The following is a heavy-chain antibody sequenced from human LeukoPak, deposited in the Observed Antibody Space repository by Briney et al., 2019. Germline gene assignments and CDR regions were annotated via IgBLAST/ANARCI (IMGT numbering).Heavy chain of an antibody. CDR1: GYTFSSHG. Sequence: ASVKVSCKASGYTFSSHGVSWVRQAPGQGLEWMGWIGAYNGNTNYAQNLQGRVTMTTDTSTSTAYMELRSLRSDDTAVYYCARDYYDSSGYSRFDPWGQGTLVTVSS. V-gene: IGHV1-18*01. J-gene: IGHJ5*02. D-gene: IGHD3-22*01. CDR2: IGAYNGNT. CDR3: ARDYYDSSGYSRFDP.